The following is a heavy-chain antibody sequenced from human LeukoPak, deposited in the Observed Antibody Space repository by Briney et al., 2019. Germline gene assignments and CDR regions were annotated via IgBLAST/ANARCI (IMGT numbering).Heavy chain of an antibody. D-gene: IGHD2-15*01. CDR3: ARRGYCSGGSCYSNWFDP. V-gene: IGHV5-51*01. Sequence: GESLKISCKGSGYSFTSYWIGWVRQMPGKGLEWMEIIYPGDSDTRYSPSFQGQVTISADKSISTAYLQWSSLKASDTAMYYCARRGYCSGGSCYSNWFDPWGQGTLVTVSS. CDR1: GYSFTSYW. CDR2: IYPGDSDT. J-gene: IGHJ5*02.